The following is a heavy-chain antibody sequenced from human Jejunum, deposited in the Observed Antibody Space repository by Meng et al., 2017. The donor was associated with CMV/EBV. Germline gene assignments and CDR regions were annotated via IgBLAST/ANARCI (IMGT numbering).Heavy chain of an antibody. Sequence: QARLKESGPGLVKPSQTPSLTCPVSGDSFNSPDYYWSWIRQPPEKGLEWIGYIYYSGSTYYNPSLKSRVSISGDTSNKQFSLKLTSVTAADTAVYYCARSPYSGSALPFFDYWGQGSLVTVSS. V-gene: IGHV4-30-4*01. D-gene: IGHD1-26*01. J-gene: IGHJ4*02. CDR1: GDSFNSPDYY. CDR2: IYYSGST. CDR3: ARSPYSGSALPFFDY.